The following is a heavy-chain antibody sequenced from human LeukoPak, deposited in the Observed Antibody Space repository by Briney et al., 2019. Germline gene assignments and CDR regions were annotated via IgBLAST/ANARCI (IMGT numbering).Heavy chain of an antibody. CDR1: GYTFTSYY. CDR3: ARDRWSPAY. CDR2: INTDTGNP. D-gene: IGHD4-23*01. J-gene: IGHJ4*02. V-gene: IGHV7-4-1*02. Sequence: ASVKVSCKASGYTFTSYYMHWVRQAPGQGLEWMGWINTDTGNPTYAQGFTGRFVFSLDTSVSTAYLQISSLRVEDTAVYYCARDRWSPAYWGQGTLVTVSS.